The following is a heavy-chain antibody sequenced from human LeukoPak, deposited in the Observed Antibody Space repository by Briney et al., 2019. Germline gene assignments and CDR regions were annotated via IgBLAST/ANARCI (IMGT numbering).Heavy chain of an antibody. Sequence: PSETLSLTCAVYGGSFSGYYWSWIRQPPGKGLEWIGEINHSGSTNYNPSLKSRVTISVDTSKNQFSLKLSSVTAADTAVYYCARRVLGRQLLFPAQDYYFDYWGQGTLVTVSS. CDR2: INHSGST. J-gene: IGHJ4*02. D-gene: IGHD5-18*01. CDR1: GGSFSGYY. V-gene: IGHV4-34*01. CDR3: ARRVLGRQLLFPAQDYYFDY.